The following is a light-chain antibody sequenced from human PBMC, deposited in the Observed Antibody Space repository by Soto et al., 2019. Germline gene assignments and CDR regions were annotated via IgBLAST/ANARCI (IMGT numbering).Light chain of an antibody. CDR1: SSDIGSNNY. V-gene: IGLV2-14*01. CDR3: SSYTTTTRL. J-gene: IGLJ3*02. Sequence: QSALTQPASVSGSLGQSITISCTVTSSDIGSNNYVSWFQQRPGKAPTLIIYEISNRPSGVSTHFSGSKSGNTASLTISGLLPEDEAEYYCSSYTTTTRLFGGGTKLTVL. CDR2: EIS.